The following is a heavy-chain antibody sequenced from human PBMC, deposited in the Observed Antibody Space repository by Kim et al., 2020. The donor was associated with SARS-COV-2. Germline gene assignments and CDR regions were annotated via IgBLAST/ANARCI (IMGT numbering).Heavy chain of an antibody. CDR2: INPNSGGT. Sequence: ASVKVSCKASGYTFTGYYMHWVRQAPGQGLEWMGWINPNSGGTNYAQKFQGRVTMTRDTSISTAYMELSRLRSDDTAVYYCARDRGGGTSLGELLRDPYYGMDVWGQGTTVTVSS. D-gene: IGHD3-16*01. J-gene: IGHJ6*02. CDR3: ARDRGGGTSLGELLRDPYYGMDV. CDR1: GYTFTGYY. V-gene: IGHV1-2*02.